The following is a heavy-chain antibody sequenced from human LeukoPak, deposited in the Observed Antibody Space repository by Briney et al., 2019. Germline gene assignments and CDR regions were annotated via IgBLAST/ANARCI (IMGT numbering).Heavy chain of an antibody. V-gene: IGHV3-23*01. CDR3: AKVRSPAVGTQLTAIDI. J-gene: IGHJ3*02. D-gene: IGHD4-23*01. Sequence: GGSLRLSCAAPGLTFSTYGMNWVRQAPGKGVEWVSGITGTGGNTYYEVSVQGGFTVSRYNSKNALFLQMQRLRADGTAVYYCAKVRSPAVGTQLTAIDIWGQGTMVTVSS. CDR2: ITGTGGNT. CDR1: GLTFSTYG.